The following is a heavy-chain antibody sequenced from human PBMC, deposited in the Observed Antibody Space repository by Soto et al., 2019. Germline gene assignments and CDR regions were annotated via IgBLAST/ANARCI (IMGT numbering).Heavy chain of an antibody. CDR1: GDSISSSDYY. CDR2: IYYSGNT. V-gene: IGHV4-30-4*01. CDR3: ARARSFARGVIGY. Sequence: QVQLQESGPGLVKPSQTLSLTCTVSGDSISSSDYYWSWIRQAPGKGLEWIGYIYYSGNTYYNPSLQSRVTISIDTSKNQFSLNLSSVTAADTAVYYCARARSFARGVIGYWGQGTLVTVSS. D-gene: IGHD3-10*01. J-gene: IGHJ4*02.